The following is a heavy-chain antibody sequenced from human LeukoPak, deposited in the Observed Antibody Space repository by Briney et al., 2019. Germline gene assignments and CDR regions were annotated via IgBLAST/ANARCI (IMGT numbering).Heavy chain of an antibody. J-gene: IGHJ5*02. V-gene: IGHV1-2*02. CDR1: GYTFTSYY. D-gene: IGHD6-19*01. CDR3: ARARNTKQWLANWFDP. CDR2: INPNSGGT. Sequence: GASVKVSCKASGYTFTSYYMHWVRQAPGQGLEWMGWINPNSGGTNYAQKFQGRVTMTRDTSISTAYMELSRLRSDDTAVYYCARARNTKQWLANWFDPWGQGTLVTVSS.